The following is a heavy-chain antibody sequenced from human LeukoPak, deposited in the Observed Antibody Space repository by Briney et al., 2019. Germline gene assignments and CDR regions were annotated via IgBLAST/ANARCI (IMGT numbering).Heavy chain of an antibody. CDR1: GFTFSSYS. J-gene: IGHJ3*02. D-gene: IGHD4-23*01. CDR3: AKRAVVTPRLGAFDI. Sequence: GGSLRLSCAASGFTFSSYSMNWVRQAPGKGLEWVSYISSSSSTIYYADSVKGRFTISRDNAKNSLYLQMNSLRAEDTAVYYCAKRAVVTPRLGAFDIWGQGTMVTVSS. V-gene: IGHV3-48*01. CDR2: ISSSSSTI.